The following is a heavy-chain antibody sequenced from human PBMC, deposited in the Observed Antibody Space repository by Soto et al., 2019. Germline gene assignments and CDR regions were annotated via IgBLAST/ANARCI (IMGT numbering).Heavy chain of an antibody. CDR3: ARDLGRFGSSSSGIYYYYGMDV. V-gene: IGHV1-69*13. CDR2: IIPIFGTA. Sequence: GASVKVSCKASGGTFSSYAISWVRQAPGQGLEWMGGIIPIFGTANYAQKFQGRVTITADESTSTAYMELSSLRSEDTAVYHCARDLGRFGSSSSGIYYYYGMDVWGQGTTVTVSS. J-gene: IGHJ6*02. D-gene: IGHD6-13*01. CDR1: GGTFSSYA.